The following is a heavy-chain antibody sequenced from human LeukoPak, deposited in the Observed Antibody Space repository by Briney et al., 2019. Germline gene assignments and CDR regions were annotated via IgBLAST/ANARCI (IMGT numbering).Heavy chain of an antibody. V-gene: IGHV3-23*01. CDR2: ISGSGGST. J-gene: IGHJ4*02. D-gene: IGHD3-22*01. Sequence: GGSLRHSCAASGFTFSSYAMSWVRQAPGKGLEWVSAISGSGGSTYYADSVKGRFTISRDNSKNTLYLQMNSLRAEDTAVYYCAKDLRVYYDSSGYYYPEPFDYWGQGTLVTVSS. CDR1: GFTFSSYA. CDR3: AKDLRVYYDSSGYYYPEPFDY.